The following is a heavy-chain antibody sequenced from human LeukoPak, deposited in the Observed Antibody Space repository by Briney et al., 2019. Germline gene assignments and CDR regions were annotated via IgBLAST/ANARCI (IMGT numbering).Heavy chain of an antibody. Sequence: GGSLRLSCAASGFTFSSYAMHWVRQAPGKGLEWVAVISYDGSNKYYADSVKGRFTISRDNSKNTLYLQMNSLRAEDTAVYYCARDGFLNCWYNNYYYYYGMDVWGQGTTVTVSS. CDR3: ARDGFLNCWYNNYYYYYGMDV. J-gene: IGHJ6*02. CDR2: ISYDGSNK. V-gene: IGHV3-30-3*01. D-gene: IGHD6-13*01. CDR1: GFTFSSYA.